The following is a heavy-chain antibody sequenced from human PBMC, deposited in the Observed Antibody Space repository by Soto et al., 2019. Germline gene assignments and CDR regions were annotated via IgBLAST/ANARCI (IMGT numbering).Heavy chain of an antibody. Sequence: GGSLRLSCAASGFTFSSYAMSWVRQAPGKGLEWVSAISGSGGSTYYADSVKGRFTISRDNSKNTLYLQMNSLRAEDTAVYYCAKDNWLRGGPIGDYWGQGTLVTVSS. V-gene: IGHV3-23*01. CDR2: ISGSGGST. J-gene: IGHJ4*02. CDR1: GFTFSSYA. CDR3: AKDNWLRGGPIGDY. D-gene: IGHD5-12*01.